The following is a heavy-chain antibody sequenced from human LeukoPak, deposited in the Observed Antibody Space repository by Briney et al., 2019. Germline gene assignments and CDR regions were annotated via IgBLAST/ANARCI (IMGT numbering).Heavy chain of an antibody. CDR2: IFDSGST. J-gene: IGHJ5*02. CDR1: GGSISSYY. V-gene: IGHV4-59*08. Sequence: PSETLSHTCTVSGGSISSYYWSWIRQPPGKGLEWIGYIFDSGSTNYNPSLKSRVTISVDTSKSQFSLRLSSVTAADTAVYYCARHRSGSSWFAPWGQGTLVTVSS. D-gene: IGHD6-19*01. CDR3: ARHRSGSSWFAP.